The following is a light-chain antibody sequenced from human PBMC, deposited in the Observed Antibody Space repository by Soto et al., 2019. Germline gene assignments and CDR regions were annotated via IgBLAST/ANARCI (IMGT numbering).Light chain of an antibody. Sequence: RVMTQSPATLSLSPGERATLSCRASQSVSTNVAWYQQKPGQAPRLLIYGASTRATDIPARFSGSGSGTDFTLTISSLQSEDFAVYYCQQYYSTPLTFGGGTKVEIK. V-gene: IGKV3-15*01. J-gene: IGKJ4*01. CDR3: QQYYSTPLT. CDR2: GAS. CDR1: QSVSTN.